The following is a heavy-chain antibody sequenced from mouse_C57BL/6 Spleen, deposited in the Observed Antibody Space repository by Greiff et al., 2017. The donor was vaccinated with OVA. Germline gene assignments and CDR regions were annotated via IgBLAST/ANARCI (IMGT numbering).Heavy chain of an antibody. CDR1: GYTFTDYN. CDR3: ARGYYGSSPRYFDV. Sequence: EVQLQQSGPELVKPGASVKIPCKASGYTFTDYNMDWVKQSHGKSLEWIGDINPNNGGTSYNQKFKGKATLTVDKSSSTAYMELRSLTSEDTAVYYCARGYYGSSPRYFDVWGTGTTVTVSS. J-gene: IGHJ1*03. D-gene: IGHD1-1*01. V-gene: IGHV1-18*01. CDR2: INPNNGGT.